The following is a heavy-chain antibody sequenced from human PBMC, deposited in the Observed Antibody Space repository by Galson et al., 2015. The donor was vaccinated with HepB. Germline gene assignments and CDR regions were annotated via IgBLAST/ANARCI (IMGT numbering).Heavy chain of an antibody. V-gene: IGHV3-64*01. D-gene: IGHD3-3*01. CDR2: ISSNGGST. CDR3: ARDGNDFWSGYYRSGLLDY. J-gene: IGHJ4*02. CDR1: GFTFSSYA. Sequence: SLRLSCAASGFTFSSYAMHWVRQAPGKGLEYVSAISSNGGSTYYANSVKGRFTISRDNSKNTLYLQMGSLRAEDMAVYYCARDGNDFWSGYYRSGLLDYWGQGTLVTVSS.